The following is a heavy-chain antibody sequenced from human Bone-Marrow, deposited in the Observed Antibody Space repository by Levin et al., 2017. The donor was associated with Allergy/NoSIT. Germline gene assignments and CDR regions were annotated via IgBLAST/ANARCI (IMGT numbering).Heavy chain of an antibody. V-gene: IGHV5-51*01. J-gene: IGHJ4*02. Sequence: KTGESLKISCKGSGYRFTSNWIAWVRQMPGKGLEWMGIIHPSDSETTYSPSFQGQVTISVDKSINTAYLQWASVKASDTAIYYCARQKISYFDSWGQGTLVTVSS. CDR2: IHPSDSET. CDR3: ARQKISYFDS. CDR1: GYRFTSNW.